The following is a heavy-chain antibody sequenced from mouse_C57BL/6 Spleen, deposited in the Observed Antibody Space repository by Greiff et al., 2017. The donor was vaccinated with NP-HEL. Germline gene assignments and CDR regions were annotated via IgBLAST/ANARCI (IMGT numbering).Heavy chain of an antibody. CDR3: ARVEGSYYAMDY. V-gene: IGHV3-6*01. CDR1: GYSITSGYY. J-gene: IGHJ4*01. CDR2: ISYDGSN. Sequence: EVQLQESGPGLVKPSQSLSLTCSVTGYSITSGYYWNWIRQFPGNKLEWMGYISYDGSNNYNPSLKNRFSITRDTSKNQFFLKLNSVTTEDTATYYCARVEGSYYAMDYWGQGTSVTVSS.